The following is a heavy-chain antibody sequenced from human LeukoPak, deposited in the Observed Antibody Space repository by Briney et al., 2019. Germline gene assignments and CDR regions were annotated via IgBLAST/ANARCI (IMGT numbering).Heavy chain of an antibody. CDR2: IYTSGST. Sequence: SETLSLTCTVSGGSISSYYWSWIRQPAGKGLEWIGRIYTSGSTNYNPSLKSRVTMSVDTSKNQFSLKLSSVTAADTAVYYCARVMITFGGVIVDYWGQGTLVTVSS. V-gene: IGHV4-4*07. J-gene: IGHJ4*02. D-gene: IGHD3-16*02. CDR1: GGSISSYY. CDR3: ARVMITFGGVIVDY.